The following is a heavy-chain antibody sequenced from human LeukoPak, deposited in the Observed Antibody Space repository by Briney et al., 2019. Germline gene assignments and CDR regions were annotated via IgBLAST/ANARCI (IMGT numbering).Heavy chain of an antibody. CDR2: IYYSGIS. D-gene: IGHD3-10*01. V-gene: IGHV4-39*07. CDR3: ARRPAMVRGSWFDP. CDR1: GGSISSSSFY. Sequence: SETLSLTCTVSGGSISSSSFYWGWICQPPGKGLEWIGSIYYSGISYYNPSLKSRVTISVDTSKNQFSLKLSSVTAADTAVYYCARRPAMVRGSWFDPWGQGTLVTVSS. J-gene: IGHJ5*02.